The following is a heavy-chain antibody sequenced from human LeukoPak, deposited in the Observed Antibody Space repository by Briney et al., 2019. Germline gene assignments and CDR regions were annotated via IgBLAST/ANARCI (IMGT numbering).Heavy chain of an antibody. J-gene: IGHJ3*02. CDR3: ARVRGITMVRGVIIFADAFDI. Sequence: PSETLSLTCTVSGGSISSYYWSWIRQPPGKGLEWIGYIYYSGSTNYNPSLKSRVTMSVDTSKNQFSLKLSSVTAADTAVYYCARVRGITMVRGVIIFADAFDIWGQGTMVTVSS. CDR1: GGSISSYY. V-gene: IGHV4-59*12. CDR2: IYYSGST. D-gene: IGHD3-10*01.